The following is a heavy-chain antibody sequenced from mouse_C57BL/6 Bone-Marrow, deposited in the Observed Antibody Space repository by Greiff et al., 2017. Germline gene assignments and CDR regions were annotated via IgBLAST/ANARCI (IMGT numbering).Heavy chain of an antibody. CDR1: GFSFNTYA. Sequence: EVQGVESGGGLVQPKGSLKLSCAASGFSFNTYAMNWVRQAPGKGLEWVARIRSKSNNYATYYADSVKDRFTISRDDSESMLYLQMNNLKSEDTAMYYCVIHYYGSKVDYWGQGTSVTVSS. V-gene: IGHV10-1*01. J-gene: IGHJ4*01. CDR2: IRSKSNNYAT. CDR3: VIHYYGSKVDY. D-gene: IGHD1-1*01.